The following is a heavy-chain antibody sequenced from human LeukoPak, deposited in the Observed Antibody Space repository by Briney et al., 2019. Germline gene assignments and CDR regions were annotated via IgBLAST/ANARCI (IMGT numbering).Heavy chain of an antibody. CDR1: GGSISSYY. V-gene: IGHV4-59*08. CDR3: ARHGKGSSNYYYMDV. D-gene: IGHD6-6*01. Sequence: PSETLSLTCTVSGGSISSYYWSCIRQPPGKGLEWIGYIYYSGSTNYNPSLKSRVTITVDTSKNQFSLKLSSVTAADTAVYYCARHGKGSSNYYYMDVWGKGTTVTVSS. J-gene: IGHJ6*03. CDR2: IYYSGST.